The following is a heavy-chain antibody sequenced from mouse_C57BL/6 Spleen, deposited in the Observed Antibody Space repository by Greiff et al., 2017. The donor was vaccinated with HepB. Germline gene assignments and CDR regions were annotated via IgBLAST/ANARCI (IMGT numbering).Heavy chain of an antibody. CDR3: APGGYDYDARGYFDV. CDR2: IDPSDSYT. CDR1: GYTFTSYW. J-gene: IGHJ1*03. Sequence: QVQLQQPGAELVRPGTSVKLSCKASGYTFTSYWMHWVKQRPGQGLEWIGVIDPSDSYTNYNQKFKGKATLTVDTSSSTSYRQLSSLTSEDSAVYYCAPGGYDYDARGYFDVWGTGTTVTVSS. V-gene: IGHV1-59*01. D-gene: IGHD2-4*01.